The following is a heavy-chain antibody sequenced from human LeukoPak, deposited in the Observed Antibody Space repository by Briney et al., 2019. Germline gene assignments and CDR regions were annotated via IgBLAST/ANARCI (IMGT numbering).Heavy chain of an antibody. CDR1: GFTFSSYA. Sequence: GGSLRLSCAASGFTFSSYARSWFRQAPGKGLEWVSAISGSGGSTYYADSVKGRFTISRDNSKNTLYLQMNSLRAEDTAVYYCAEDHLSTYSYGPDAFDIWGQGTMVTVSS. D-gene: IGHD5-18*01. J-gene: IGHJ3*02. CDR2: ISGSGGST. CDR3: AEDHLSTYSYGPDAFDI. V-gene: IGHV3-23*01.